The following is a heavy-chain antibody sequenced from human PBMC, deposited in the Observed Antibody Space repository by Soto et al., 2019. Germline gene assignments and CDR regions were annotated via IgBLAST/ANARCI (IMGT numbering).Heavy chain of an antibody. CDR3: AKDILRHYDSLGTGPENSWFDP. Sequence: EVQLLESGGGLVQPGGSLRLSCVASGFTFSSYAMTWVRQAPGKGLEWVSAISGSGGSTYYADSVKGRFTISRDNFRDTLYVQINSLRAEDTAVYYCAKDILRHYDSLGTGPENSWFDPWGQGTLVTVSS. CDR2: ISGSGGST. CDR1: GFTFSSYA. J-gene: IGHJ5*02. D-gene: IGHD3-3*01. V-gene: IGHV3-23*01.